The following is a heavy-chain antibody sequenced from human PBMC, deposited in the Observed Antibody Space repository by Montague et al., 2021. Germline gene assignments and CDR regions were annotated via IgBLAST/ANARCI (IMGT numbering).Heavy chain of an antibody. CDR3: AKDGGSGNYYSAIPWYGMDV. J-gene: IGHJ6*02. CDR2: ISWNSGSI. D-gene: IGHD3-10*01. CDR1: GFTFDDYA. V-gene: IGHV3-9*01. Sequence: SLRLSWAASGFTFDDYAMHWVRQAPGKGLEWVSGISWNSGSIGYADSVKGRFTISRDNAKNSLYLQMNSLRAEDTALYYCAKDGGSGNYYSAIPWYGMDVWGQGTTVIVPS.